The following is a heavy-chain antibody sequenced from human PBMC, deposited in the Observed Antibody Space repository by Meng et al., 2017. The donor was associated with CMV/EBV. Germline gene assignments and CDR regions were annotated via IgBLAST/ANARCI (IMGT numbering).Heavy chain of an antibody. CDR2: ISYDGSNK. J-gene: IGHJ4*02. Sequence: SCAASGFTFSSYAMHWVRQAPGKGLEWVAVISYDGSNKYYADSVKGRFTISRDNSKNTLYLQMNSLRAEDTAVYYCARDLLKGGIAARPAGMGYWGQGTLVTVSS. D-gene: IGHD6-6*01. CDR3: ARDLLKGGIAARPAGMGY. V-gene: IGHV3-30-3*01. CDR1: GFTFSSYA.